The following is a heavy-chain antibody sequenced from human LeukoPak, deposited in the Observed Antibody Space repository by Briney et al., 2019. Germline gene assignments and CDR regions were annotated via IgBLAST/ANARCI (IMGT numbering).Heavy chain of an antibody. J-gene: IGHJ4*02. D-gene: IGHD7-27*01. V-gene: IGHV3-48*02. CDR1: GFTFNYYS. CDR2: ISSSSRTI. CDR3: ARDGDGNFDY. Sequence: GSLSLSCAASGFTFNYYSMNWVRQAPGKGLEGVSYISSSSRTIHYAYSVNRRFTISRDNAKNSLYLQINSLRDEDTAVYYCARDGDGNFDYWGQGTQVTVSS.